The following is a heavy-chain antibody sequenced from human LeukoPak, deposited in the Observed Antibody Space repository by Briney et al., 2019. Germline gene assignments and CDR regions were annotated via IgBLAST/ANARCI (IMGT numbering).Heavy chain of an antibody. Sequence: RASVTVSFTASGYTFTSYGISWVRQAPGQGLEWMGWISAYNGNTNYAQKLQGRVTMTTDTSTSTAYMELRSLRSDDTAVYYGARGYSSSWYSYYYMDVWGKGTTVTISS. CDR3: ARGYSSSWYSYYYMDV. J-gene: IGHJ6*03. CDR1: GYTFTSYG. D-gene: IGHD6-13*01. V-gene: IGHV1-18*01. CDR2: ISAYNGNT.